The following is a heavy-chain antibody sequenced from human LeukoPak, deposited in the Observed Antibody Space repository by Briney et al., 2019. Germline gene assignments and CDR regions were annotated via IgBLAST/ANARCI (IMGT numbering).Heavy chain of an antibody. J-gene: IGHJ6*03. CDR2: IKQDGSKK. V-gene: IGHV3-7*01. Sequence: PGGSLRLSCAASGFTFSSYAMHWVRQAPGKGLEWVANIKQDGSKKYYVDSVKGRFTISRDNAKNSLYLQMNSLRVDDTAVFYCARGGVVVPAARGGYYYYMDVWGKGTTVTVSS. D-gene: IGHD2-2*01. CDR1: GFTFSSYA. CDR3: ARGGVVVPAARGGYYYYMDV.